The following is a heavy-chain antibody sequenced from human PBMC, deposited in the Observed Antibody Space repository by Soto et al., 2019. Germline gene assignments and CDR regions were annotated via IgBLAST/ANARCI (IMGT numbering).Heavy chain of an antibody. CDR2: IYHSGST. CDR1: GGSISSGDYY. D-gene: IGHD6-13*01. Sequence: QVQLQESGPGLVKPSQTLSLTCTVSGGSISSGDYYWSWIRQPPGKGLEWSGYIYHSGSTYHNPLLKRRVTISVVTSKNQFSLKLSSVTAADTAVYYCARVVAAAGPGFDYWGQGTVVTVSS. J-gene: IGHJ4*02. V-gene: IGHV4-30-4*01. CDR3: ARVVAAAGPGFDY.